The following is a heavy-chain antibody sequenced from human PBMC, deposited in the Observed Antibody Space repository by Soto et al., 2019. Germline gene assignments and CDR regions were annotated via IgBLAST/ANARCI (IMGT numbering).Heavy chain of an antibody. D-gene: IGHD5-12*01. CDR3: ARDLQMATIRGGDY. J-gene: IGHJ4*02. V-gene: IGHV3-21*06. CDR1: GFTFSTYS. CDR2: ISSSTTHI. Sequence: GGSLRLSCKASGFTFSTYSMNWVRQAPGRGLEWVSSISSSTTHILYADSVKGRLTISRDNGKNSLYLQMNSLRAEDTAVYYCARDLQMATIRGGDYWGQGTQVTVSS.